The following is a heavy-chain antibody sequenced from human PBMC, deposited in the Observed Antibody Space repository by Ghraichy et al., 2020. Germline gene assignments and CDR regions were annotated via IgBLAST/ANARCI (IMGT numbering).Heavy chain of an antibody. J-gene: IGHJ6*02. CDR2: INSDGGST. CDR3: VKDLVGGGFGAYGMDV. Sequence: LSITCAASGFTFSSYWMHWVRQAPGKGLVWVSRINSDGGSTTYADSVKGRFTISKDNAKNTLYLQMNSLRAEDTTVYYCVKDLVGGGFGAYGMDVWGQGTTVTVSS. D-gene: IGHD2-21*01. CDR1: GFTFSSYW. V-gene: IGHV3-74*01.